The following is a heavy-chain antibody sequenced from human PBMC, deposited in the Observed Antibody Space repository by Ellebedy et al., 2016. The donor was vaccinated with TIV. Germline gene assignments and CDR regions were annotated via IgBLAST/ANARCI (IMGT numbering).Heavy chain of an antibody. Sequence: GESLKISCAASGFSVSSNYMNWVRQAPGKGLEWVSVIDNGGSTYYADSVKGRFTISRDNSKNTLYLQMNNLRAEDTAVYYCAGARPTVTPYLRGPFDYWGQGTLVTVSS. V-gene: IGHV3-53*01. CDR1: GFSVSSNY. CDR2: IDNGGST. CDR3: AGARPTVTPYLRGPFDY. J-gene: IGHJ4*02. D-gene: IGHD4-17*01.